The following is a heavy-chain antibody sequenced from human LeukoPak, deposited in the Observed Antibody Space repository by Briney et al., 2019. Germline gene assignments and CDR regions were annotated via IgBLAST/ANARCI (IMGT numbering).Heavy chain of an antibody. V-gene: IGHV3-66*02. CDR3: AKTALTGTDAFEV. CDR1: GFTINSYY. Sequence: GGSLRLSCAASGFTINSYYMSWVRQAPGKGLEWVAIIYYEDSTYYADSVKGRFTISRDTSKNTLFLQMNNLRSEDTAVYYCAKTALTGTDAFEVWGQGTMVTVSS. CDR2: IYYEDST. J-gene: IGHJ3*01. D-gene: IGHD1-14*01.